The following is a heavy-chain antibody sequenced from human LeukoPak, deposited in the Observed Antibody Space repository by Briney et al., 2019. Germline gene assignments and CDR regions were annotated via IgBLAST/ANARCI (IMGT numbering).Heavy chain of an antibody. CDR1: GGSFSGYY. Sequence: PSETLSLTCAVYGGSFSGYYWSWIRQPAGKGLEWIGRIYTSGSTNYNPSLKSRVTISVDTSKNQFSLKLSSVTAADTAVYYCARGYYYGSGSYPHYYYYYMDVWGKGTTVTISS. J-gene: IGHJ6*03. CDR3: ARGYYYGSGSYPHYYYYYMDV. V-gene: IGHV4-59*10. CDR2: IYTSGST. D-gene: IGHD3-10*01.